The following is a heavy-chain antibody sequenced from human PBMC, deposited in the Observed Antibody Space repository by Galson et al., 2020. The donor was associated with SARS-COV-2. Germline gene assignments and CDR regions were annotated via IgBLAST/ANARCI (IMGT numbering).Heavy chain of an antibody. V-gene: IGHV4-31*03. CDR1: GGSISSGGYY. CDR3: ARVGGNYYDSSGYRFDY. D-gene: IGHD3-22*01. CDR2: ISYSEST. J-gene: IGHJ4*02. Sequence: SETLSLTCTVSGGSISSGGYYWSWIRQHPGKGLEWIGYISYSESTYYKPSLKSRVTISVDTSKNQFSLKLSSVTAADTAVYYYARVGGNYYDSSGYRFDYWGQGTLVTVSS.